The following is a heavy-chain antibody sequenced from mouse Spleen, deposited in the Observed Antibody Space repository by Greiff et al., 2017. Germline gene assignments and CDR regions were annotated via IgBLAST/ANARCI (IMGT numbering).Heavy chain of an antibody. D-gene: IGHD1-1*01. J-gene: IGHJ2*01. CDR1: GFTFSSYA. CDR2: ISSGGSYT. Sequence: EVMLVESGGGLVKPGGSLKLSCAASGFTFSSYAMSWVRQTPEKRLEWVATISSGGSYTYYPDSVKGRFTISRDNAKNTLYLQMSSLRSEDTAMYYCARRGTTVVAGGDFDYWGQGTTLTVSS. CDR3: ARRGTTVVAGGDFDY. V-gene: IGHV5-9-1*01.